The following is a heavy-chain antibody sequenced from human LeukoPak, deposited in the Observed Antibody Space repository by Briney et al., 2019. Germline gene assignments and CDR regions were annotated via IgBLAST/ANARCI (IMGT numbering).Heavy chain of an antibody. V-gene: IGHV4-34*01. J-gene: IGHJ3*02. Sequence: SETLSLTCAVYGGSFSGYYWSWIRQPPGKGLEWIGEINHSGSTSYNPSLKSRVTISVDTSKNQFSLKLSSVTAADTAVYYCARESCSSTSCYAGRTVAFDIWGQGTMVTVSS. CDR1: GGSFSGYY. CDR3: ARESCSSTSCYAGRTVAFDI. D-gene: IGHD2-2*01. CDR2: INHSGST.